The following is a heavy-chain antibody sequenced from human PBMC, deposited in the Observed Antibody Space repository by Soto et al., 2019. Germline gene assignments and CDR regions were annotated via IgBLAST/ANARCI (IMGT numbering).Heavy chain of an antibody. CDR2: INHSGST. D-gene: IGHD3-22*01. CDR3: AGGQDSSGPYYFDY. J-gene: IGHJ4*02. V-gene: IGHV4-34*01. Sequence: QVQLQQWGAGLLKPSETLSLTCAVYGGSFSGYYWSWIRQPPGKGLEWIGEINHSGSTNYNPSLKSRVTISVDTSKNQFSLKLSSVTAADTAVYYCAGGQDSSGPYYFDYWGQGTLVTVSS. CDR1: GGSFSGYY.